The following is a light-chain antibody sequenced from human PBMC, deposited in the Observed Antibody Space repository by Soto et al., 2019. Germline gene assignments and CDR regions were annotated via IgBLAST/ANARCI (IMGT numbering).Light chain of an antibody. CDR3: QQYGSSGLT. CDR2: GAS. CDR1: QSVSSSY. Sequence: EMALTQSPGTLSLSPGERATLSCRASQSVSSSYLAWYQQKPGQAPRLLIYGASSRANGIPDRFSGSGSGTDFTLTISRLEPEDFAVYYCQQYGSSGLTFGGGTKVEIK. J-gene: IGKJ4*01. V-gene: IGKV3-20*01.